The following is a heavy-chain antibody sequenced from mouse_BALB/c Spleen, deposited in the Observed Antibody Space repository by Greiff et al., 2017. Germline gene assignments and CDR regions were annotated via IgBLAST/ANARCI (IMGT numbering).Heavy chain of an antibody. CDR3: ARDLITTVVAEAMDY. J-gene: IGHJ4*01. CDR2: IWAGGST. V-gene: IGHV2-9*02. CDR1: GFSLTSYG. Sequence: VKLMESGPGLVAPSQSLSITCTVSGFSLTSYGVHWVRQPPGKGLEWLGVIWAGGSTNYNSALMSRLSISKDNSKSQVFLKMNSLQTDDTAMYYCARDLITTVVAEAMDYWGQGTSVTVSS. D-gene: IGHD1-1*01.